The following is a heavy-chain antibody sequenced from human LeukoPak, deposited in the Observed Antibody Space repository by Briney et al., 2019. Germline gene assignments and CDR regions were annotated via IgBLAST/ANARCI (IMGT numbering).Heavy chain of an antibody. CDR1: GFSFSSYW. Sequence: GGSLRLSCVGSGFSFSSYWMSWVRQAPGKGLEWVANIKRDGSDKYYVDSVKGRFTISRDNAKNSMYLQVNSLRAEDTAVYYCAKASGSFHFYYYGMDVWGQGTTVTVTS. CDR2: IKRDGSDK. V-gene: IGHV3-7*01. CDR3: AKASGSFHFYYYGMDV. D-gene: IGHD1-26*01. J-gene: IGHJ6*02.